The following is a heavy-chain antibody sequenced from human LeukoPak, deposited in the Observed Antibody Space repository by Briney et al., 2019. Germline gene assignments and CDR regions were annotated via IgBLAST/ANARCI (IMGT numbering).Heavy chain of an antibody. CDR3: VTFQPNTGEWAFDI. J-gene: IGHJ3*02. V-gene: IGHV4-59*01. CDR1: GGSISSYY. CDR2: ISNSGST. Sequence: SETLSLTCTVSGGSISSYYWSWIRQPPGKGLEWIGYISNSGSTNYNPSLKSRVTISVDTSKNQLSLKLTSVTAADTAVYHCVTFQPNTGEWAFDIWGQGTMVSVSS. D-gene: IGHD1-1*01.